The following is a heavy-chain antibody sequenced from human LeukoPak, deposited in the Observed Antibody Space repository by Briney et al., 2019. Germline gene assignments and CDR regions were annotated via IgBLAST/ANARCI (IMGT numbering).Heavy chain of an antibody. CDR1: GFTFSAYY. V-gene: IGHV3-23*01. J-gene: IGHJ4*02. CDR3: AKTVVVITFRFDS. CDR2: ISGDGART. Sequence: QSGGSPRLSCAASGFTFSAYYMSWVRQAPGKGLEWVSAISGDGARTYYADSVKGRFTISRDNSKNTLDLQMNSLRAEDTAIYYCAKTVVVITFRFDSWGQGSLVTVSS. D-gene: IGHD2-21*01.